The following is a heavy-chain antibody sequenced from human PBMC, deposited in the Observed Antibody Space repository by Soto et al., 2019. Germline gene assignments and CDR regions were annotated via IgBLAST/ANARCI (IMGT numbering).Heavy chain of an antibody. J-gene: IGHJ3*02. CDR3: AKAMTMIVAVISDAFDI. CDR2: ISGGGDST. V-gene: IGHV3-23*01. CDR1: GFTFSSYA. Sequence: GGSLRLSCAASGFTFSSYAMSWVRQAPGKGLEWVSSISGGGDSTYYADSVKGRFSISRDNSKNTLYLQMNSLRAEDTAVYYCAKAMTMIVAVISDAFDIWGQGTMVTVSS. D-gene: IGHD3-22*01.